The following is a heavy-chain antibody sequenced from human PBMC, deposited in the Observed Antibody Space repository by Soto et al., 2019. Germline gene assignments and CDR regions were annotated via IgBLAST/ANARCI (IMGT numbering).Heavy chain of an antibody. J-gene: IGHJ4*02. CDR1: GFTFGDYA. CDR3: TRAPNYYDSSGYYYAGY. Sequence: GGSLRLSCTASGFTFGDYAMSWVRQAPGKGLEWVGFIRSKAYGGTTEYAASVKGRFTISRDDSKSIAYLQMNSLKTEDTAVYYCTRAPNYYDSSGYYYAGYWGQGTLVTVSS. CDR2: IRSKAYGGTT. D-gene: IGHD3-22*01. V-gene: IGHV3-49*04.